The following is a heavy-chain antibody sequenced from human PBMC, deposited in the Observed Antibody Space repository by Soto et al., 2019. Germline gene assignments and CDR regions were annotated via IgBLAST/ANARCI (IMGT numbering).Heavy chain of an antibody. Sequence: QXQLVQSGAEVKKPGSSLKVSCKVFGETLNSNPIGWVRQAPGQGLEWVGGIVPLSDRTNYAQELQGRVTVTADGSTSTVYMELSNLKSDDTAVYYCARKSGRDCHSGGGCFSLDVWGQGSLITVSS. CDR2: IVPLSDRT. CDR1: GETLNSNP. CDR3: ARKSGRDCHSGGGCFSLDV. V-gene: IGHV1-69*01. D-gene: IGHD2-15*01. J-gene: IGHJ4*02.